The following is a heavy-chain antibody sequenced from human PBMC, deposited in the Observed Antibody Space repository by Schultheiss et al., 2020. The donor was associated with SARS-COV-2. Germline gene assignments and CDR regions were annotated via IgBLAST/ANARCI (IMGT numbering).Heavy chain of an antibody. CDR2: INPSGGST. CDR3: ARTYYYDSSGYWPFDY. V-gene: IGHV1-46*01. J-gene: IGHJ4*02. CDR1: GYTFTGYY. Sequence: ASVKVSCKASGYTFTGYYMHWVRQAPGQGLEWMGIINPSGGSTSYAQKFQGRVTMTRNTSISTAYMELSSLRSEDTAVYYCARTYYYDSSGYWPFDYWGQGTLVTVSS. D-gene: IGHD3-22*01.